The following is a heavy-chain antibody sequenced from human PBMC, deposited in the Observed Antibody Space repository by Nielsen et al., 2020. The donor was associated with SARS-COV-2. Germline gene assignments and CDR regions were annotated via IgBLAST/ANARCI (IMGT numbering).Heavy chain of an antibody. Sequence: WLRQSPSRGLEWLGRTYYRSKWYNDYAVSVKSRITINPDTSKNQFSLHLNSVTPEDTAVYYCAREGMVRGVIIWYGMDVWGQGTTVTVSS. CDR3: AREGMVRGVIIWYGMDV. V-gene: IGHV6-1*01. CDR2: TYYRSKWYN. D-gene: IGHD3-10*01. J-gene: IGHJ6*02.